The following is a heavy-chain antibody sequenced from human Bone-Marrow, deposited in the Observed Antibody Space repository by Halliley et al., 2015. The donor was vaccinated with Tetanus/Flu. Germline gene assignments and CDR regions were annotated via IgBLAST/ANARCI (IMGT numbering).Heavy chain of an antibody. J-gene: IGHJ4*02. CDR1: GGSISGSNW. V-gene: IGHV4-4*02. CDR2: IYHRGST. CDR3: ARDHSGRFDC. Sequence: TLSLTCAVSGGSISGSNWWSWARQPPGKGLEGIGEIYHRGSTNYTPALKSRVTISVDKSKKQLPLKLTSGTAADTAGYYCARDHSGRFDCWGQGALVTVSS. D-gene: IGHD3-10*01.